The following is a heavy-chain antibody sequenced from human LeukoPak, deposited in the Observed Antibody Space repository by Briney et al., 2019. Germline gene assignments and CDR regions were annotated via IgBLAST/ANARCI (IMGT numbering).Heavy chain of an antibody. CDR1: GYSISSGYY. CDR2: MYHSGST. CDR3: ARVLTMFRGGFDY. V-gene: IGHV4-38-2*02. D-gene: IGHD3-10*01. Sequence: SETLSLTCTVSGYSISSGYYWGWIRQPPGKGLEWIGSMYHSGSTYYNPSLKSRVTVSVDTSKNQFSLKLSSVTAADTAVYYCARVLTMFRGGFDYWGQGTLVTVSS. J-gene: IGHJ4*02.